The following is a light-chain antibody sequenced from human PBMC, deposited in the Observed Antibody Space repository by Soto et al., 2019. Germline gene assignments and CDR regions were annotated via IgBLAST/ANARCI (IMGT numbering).Light chain of an antibody. J-gene: IGLJ2*01. CDR1: SGSVSTSYY. Sequence: QTVVTQEPSFSVSPGRTVTLTCGLSSGSVSTSYYPSWYQQTPGQAPRTLIYSTNTRSSGVPDRFSGSILGNKAALAITGAQANDEFDDYCVLYMGSGITGFGRGTNLT. CDR3: VLYMGSGITG. V-gene: IGLV8-61*01. CDR2: STN.